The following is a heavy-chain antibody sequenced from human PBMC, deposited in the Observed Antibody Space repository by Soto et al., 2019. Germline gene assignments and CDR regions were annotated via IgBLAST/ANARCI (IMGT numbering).Heavy chain of an antibody. CDR2: IYYSGST. Sequence: SETLSLTCTVSGGSISSGDYYWSWIRQPPGKGLEWIGYIYYSGSTYYNPSLKSRITISVDTSKNQFSLKLSSVTAADTAVYYCARVRRLNYDFWSAFDDWGQGALVTVSS. J-gene: IGHJ4*02. D-gene: IGHD3-3*01. V-gene: IGHV4-30-4*01. CDR1: GGSISSGDYY. CDR3: ARVRRLNYDFWSAFDD.